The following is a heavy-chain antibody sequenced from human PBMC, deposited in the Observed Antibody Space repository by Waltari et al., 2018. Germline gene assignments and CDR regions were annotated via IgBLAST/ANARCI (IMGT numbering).Heavy chain of an antibody. CDR1: GFTFSHAW. CDR3: TTAPMPD. Sequence: EVQLVESGGGLVEPGGSLRLSCVASGFTFSHAWINWVRQAPGKGLEWVGLMGSRSDGGTADYAAPVKGRFTISRDDSKDTLYLQMNNLRPEDTAVYYCTTAPMPDWGQGTLVTVSS. J-gene: IGHJ4*02. CDR2: MGSRSDGGTA. V-gene: IGHV3-15*04. D-gene: IGHD2-2*01.